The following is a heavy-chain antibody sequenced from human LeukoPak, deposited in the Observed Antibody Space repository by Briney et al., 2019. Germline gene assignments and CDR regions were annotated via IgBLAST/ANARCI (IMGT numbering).Heavy chain of an antibody. D-gene: IGHD7-27*01. CDR2: IIPIFGTA. V-gene: IGHV1-69*13. J-gene: IGHJ6*03. CDR3: ARAPVSTGEPYYYYYMDV. CDR1: GGTFSSYA. Sequence: ASVKVSCKASGGTFSSYAISWVRQAPGQGLEWMGGIIPIFGTANYVQKFQGRVTITADESTSTAYMELSSLRSEDTAVYYCARAPVSTGEPYYYYYMDVWGKGTTVTVSS.